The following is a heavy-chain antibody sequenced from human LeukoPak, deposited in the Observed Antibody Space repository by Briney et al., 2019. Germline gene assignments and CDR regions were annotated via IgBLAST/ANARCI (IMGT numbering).Heavy chain of an antibody. CDR2: IIPIFGTA. CDR1: GGTFSSYA. D-gene: IGHD6-13*01. Sequence: ASVKVSSKASGGTFSSYAISWVRQAPGQGLEWMGGIIPIFGTANYAQKSQGRVTITADESTSTAYMELSSLRSEDTAVYYCASGSAYCSSWYGNYWGQGTLVTVSS. CDR3: ASGSAYCSSWYGNY. J-gene: IGHJ4*02. V-gene: IGHV1-69*13.